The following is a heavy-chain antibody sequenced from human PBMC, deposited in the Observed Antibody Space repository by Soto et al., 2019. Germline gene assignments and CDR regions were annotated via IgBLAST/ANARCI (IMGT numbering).Heavy chain of an antibody. Sequence: SQTLSLTCAISGDSVSSNSAAWNWIRQSPSRGLEWLGRTYYRSKWYNDYAVSVKSRITINPDTSKNQFSLQLNSVTPEYTAVYYCARDSYDEGVCSGAFDIWGQGTMVTVSS. J-gene: IGHJ3*02. CDR1: GDSVSSNSAA. CDR2: TYYRSKWYN. V-gene: IGHV6-1*01. CDR3: ARDSYDEGVCSGAFDI. D-gene: IGHD3-10*02.